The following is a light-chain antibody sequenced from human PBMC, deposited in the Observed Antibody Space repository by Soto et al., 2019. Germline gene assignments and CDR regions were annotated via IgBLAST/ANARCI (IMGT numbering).Light chain of an antibody. Sequence: QSALTQPASVSGSPGQSITISCTGTSSDFGNYNLVSWYQQHPGKVPKLILFEVNKRPSGVSGRFSGSKSGNTASLTISGLQAEDEADYYCATWDDILNGWVFGGGTQLTVL. CDR3: ATWDDILNGWV. J-gene: IGLJ3*02. CDR1: SSDFGNYNL. CDR2: EVN. V-gene: IGLV2-23*02.